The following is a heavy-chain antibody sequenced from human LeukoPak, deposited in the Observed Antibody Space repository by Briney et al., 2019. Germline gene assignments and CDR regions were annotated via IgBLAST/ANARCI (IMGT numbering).Heavy chain of an antibody. CDR3: AKGGEWLYYFDY. CDR1: GFTFSSYN. CDR2: ISGSGGST. J-gene: IGHJ4*02. V-gene: IGHV3-23*01. Sequence: GGSLRLSCAASGFTFSSYNMNWVRQAPGKGLEWVSAISGSGGSTYYADSVKGRFTISRDNSKNTLYLQMNSLRAEDTAVYYCAKGGEWLYYFDYWGQGTLVTVSS. D-gene: IGHD6-19*01.